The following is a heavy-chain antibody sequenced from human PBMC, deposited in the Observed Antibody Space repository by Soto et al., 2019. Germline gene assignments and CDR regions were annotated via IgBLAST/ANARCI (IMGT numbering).Heavy chain of an antibody. D-gene: IGHD3-3*01. Sequence: ASVKVSCKASGHTFTSYYMHWVRQAPGQGLEWMGIINPSGGSTSYAQRFQGRVTMTRDTSTSTVYMELSSLRSEDTAVYYCARPRKSITTPHGPDYYYMDVWGKGTTVTVSS. CDR1: GHTFTSYY. CDR2: INPSGGST. CDR3: ARPRKSITTPHGPDYYYMDV. J-gene: IGHJ6*03. V-gene: IGHV1-46*03.